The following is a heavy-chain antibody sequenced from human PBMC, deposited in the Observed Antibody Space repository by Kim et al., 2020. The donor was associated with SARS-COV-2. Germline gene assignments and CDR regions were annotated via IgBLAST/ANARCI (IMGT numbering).Heavy chain of an antibody. CDR2: ISGSGGST. V-gene: IGHV3-23*01. J-gene: IGHJ4*02. Sequence: GGSLRLSCAASGFTFNTYAMSWVRQAPGKGLEWVSAISGSGGSTYYADSVKGRFTISRDNSKNTLYLHMISLRAEDTAVYYCARYDHGDFDYFDYWGQGTLVTVSS. D-gene: IGHD4-17*01. CDR1: GFTFNTYA. CDR3: ARYDHGDFDYFDY.